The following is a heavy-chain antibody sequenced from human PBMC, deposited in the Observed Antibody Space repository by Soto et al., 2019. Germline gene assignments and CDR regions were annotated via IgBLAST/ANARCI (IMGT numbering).Heavy chain of an antibody. CDR1: GFTFSSYS. D-gene: IGHD6-6*01. V-gene: IGHV3-21*01. CDR3: ARDLYSSSSGSYYYYYGMDV. Sequence: TGGSLRLSCAASGFTFSSYSMNWVRQAPGKGLEWVSSISSSSSYIYYADSVKGRFTISRDNAKNSLYLQMNSLRAEDTAVYYCARDLYSSSSGSYYYYYGMDVWGQGTTVTVSS. J-gene: IGHJ6*02. CDR2: ISSSSSYI.